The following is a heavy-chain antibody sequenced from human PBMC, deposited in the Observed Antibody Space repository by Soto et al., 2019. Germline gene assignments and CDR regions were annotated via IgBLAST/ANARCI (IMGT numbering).Heavy chain of an antibody. CDR2: IIPIFGTA. CDR3: ARTYAGYSSGWVRFDP. J-gene: IGHJ5*02. CDR1: GGTFSSYA. V-gene: IGHV1-69*06. Sequence: SVKVSCKASGGTFSSYAISWVRQAPGQGLEWMGGIIPIFGTANYAQKFQGRVTITADKSTSTAYMELSSLRSEDTAVYYCARTYAGYSSGWVRFDPWGQGTLVTVSS. D-gene: IGHD6-19*01.